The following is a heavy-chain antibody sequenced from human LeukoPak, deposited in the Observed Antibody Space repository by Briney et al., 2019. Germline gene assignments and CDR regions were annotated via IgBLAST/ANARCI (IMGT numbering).Heavy chain of an antibody. D-gene: IGHD3-22*01. V-gene: IGHV3-11*01. CDR3: ARESYYYDSSGYYVYYFDY. CDR2: ISSSGSTI. Sequence: PGGSLRLSCAASGFTFSDYYTSWIRQAPGKGLEWVSYISSSGSTIYYADSMKGRFTISRDNAKNSLYLQMNSLRAEDTAVYYCARESYYYDSSGYYVYYFDYWGQGTLVTVSS. CDR1: GFTFSDYY. J-gene: IGHJ4*02.